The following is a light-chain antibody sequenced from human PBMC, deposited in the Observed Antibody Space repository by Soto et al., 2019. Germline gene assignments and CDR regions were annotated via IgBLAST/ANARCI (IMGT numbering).Light chain of an antibody. CDR2: GAS. V-gene: IGKV3-20*01. J-gene: IGKJ5*01. CDR3: QQYGSSVT. CDR1: QSVSSK. Sequence: EIVLTQSPGTLPLSPGERATLSCRASQSVSSKLAWYQQKPGQAPRLLISGASNRATGIPDRFSGSGSGTDFILTISRLEPEDFALYYCQQYGSSVTFGQGTRLENK.